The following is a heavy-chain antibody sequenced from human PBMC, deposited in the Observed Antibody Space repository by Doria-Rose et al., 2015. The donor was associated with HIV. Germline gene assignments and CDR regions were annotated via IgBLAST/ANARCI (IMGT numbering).Heavy chain of an antibody. V-gene: IGHV2-26*01. D-gene: IGHD6-13*01. CDR3: ARIKSSRWYHKYYFDF. Sequence: QITLKESGPVLVKPTETLTLTCTVSGVSLSSPGMGVSWICQPPGKALEWLANIFSDDERSYKTSLKSRLTISRGTSKSQAVLTMTDMDPVDTATYYCARIKSSRWYHKYYFDFWGQGTLVIVS. CDR2: IFSDDER. CDR1: GVSLSSPGMG. J-gene: IGHJ4*02.